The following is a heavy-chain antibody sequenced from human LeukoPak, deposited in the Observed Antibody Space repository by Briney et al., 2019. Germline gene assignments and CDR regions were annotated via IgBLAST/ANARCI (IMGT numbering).Heavy chain of an antibody. CDR1: GFTFDDYA. CDR2: ISWNSGSI. J-gene: IGHJ4*02. CDR3: AKDSSSSFQNFDY. V-gene: IGHV3-9*03. D-gene: IGHD6-13*01. Sequence: GGSLRLSCAASGFTFDDYAMHWVRQAPGKGLELVSGISWNSGSIGYADSVKGRFTISRDNAKNSLYLKMNSLSAEDMALYYCAKDSSSSFQNFDYWGKGTLVTVSS.